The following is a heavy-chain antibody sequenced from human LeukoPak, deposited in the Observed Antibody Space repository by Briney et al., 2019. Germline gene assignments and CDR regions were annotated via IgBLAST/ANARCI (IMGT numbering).Heavy chain of an antibody. J-gene: IGHJ5*02. V-gene: IGHV3-23*01. D-gene: IGHD6-13*01. CDR1: GFTFSSYW. CDR2: ISGSGGST. CDR3: ANSKYSSRLNWFDP. Sequence: GGSLRLSCAASGFTFSSYWMTWVRQAPGKGLEWVSAISGSGGSTYYADSVKGRFTISRDNSKNTLYLQMNSLRAEDTAVYYCANSKYSSRLNWFDPWGQGTLVTVSS.